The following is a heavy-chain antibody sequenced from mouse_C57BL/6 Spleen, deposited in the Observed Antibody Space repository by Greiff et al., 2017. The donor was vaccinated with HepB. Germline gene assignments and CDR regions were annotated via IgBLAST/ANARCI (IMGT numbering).Heavy chain of an antibody. CDR2: IYPGDGDT. J-gene: IGHJ4*01. CDR1: GYAFSSSW. D-gene: IGHD2-1*01. V-gene: IGHV1-82*01. Sequence: QVQLKQSGPELVKPGASVKISCKASGYAFSSSWMNWVKQRPGKGLEWIGRIYPGDGDTNYNGKFKGKATLTADKSSSTAYQQLSSLTSEDSAVYFCARVGDGNYEGAMDYWGQGTSVTVAS. CDR3: ARVGDGNYEGAMDY.